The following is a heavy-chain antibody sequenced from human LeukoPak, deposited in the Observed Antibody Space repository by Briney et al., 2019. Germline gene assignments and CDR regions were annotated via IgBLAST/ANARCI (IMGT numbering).Heavy chain of an antibody. J-gene: IGHJ5*02. V-gene: IGHV1-8*01. CDR3: ARALGYSSALSFDP. Sequence: ASVKVSCKASGYTFTSYDINWVRQATGQGLEWMGWMNPNSGNTGYAQKFQDRVTMTRNTPISTAYMELSSLRSEDTAVYYCARALGYSSALSFDPWGQGTLVTVSS. D-gene: IGHD6-19*01. CDR1: GYTFTSYD. CDR2: MNPNSGNT.